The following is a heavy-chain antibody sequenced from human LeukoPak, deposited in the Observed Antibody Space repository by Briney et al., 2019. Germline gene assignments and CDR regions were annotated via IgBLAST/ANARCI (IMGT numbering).Heavy chain of an antibody. CDR2: ISSSSSYI. CDR1: GFTFSSYS. CDR3: ARDTTGQQLAPGFFDY. V-gene: IGHV3-21*01. J-gene: IGHJ4*02. D-gene: IGHD6-13*01. Sequence: GGSLRLSCAASGFTFSSYSMNWVRQAPGKGLEWVSSISSSSSYIYYADSVKGRFTISRDNAKNSLYLQMNSLRAEDTAVHYCARDTTGQQLAPGFFDYWGQGTLVTVSS.